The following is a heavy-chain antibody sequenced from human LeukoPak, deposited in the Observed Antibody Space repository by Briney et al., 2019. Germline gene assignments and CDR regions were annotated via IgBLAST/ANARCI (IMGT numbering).Heavy chain of an antibody. V-gene: IGHV1-69*13. CDR3: ARDTIGSGYSYGRGHFDY. CDR2: IIPIFGTA. CDR1: GGTFSSYA. Sequence: SVKASCKASGGTFSSYAISWVRQAPGQGLEWMGGIIPIFGTANYAQKFQGRVTITADESTSTAYMELSSLRSEDTAVYYCARDTIGSGYSYGRGHFDYWGQGTLVTVSS. D-gene: IGHD5-18*01. J-gene: IGHJ4*02.